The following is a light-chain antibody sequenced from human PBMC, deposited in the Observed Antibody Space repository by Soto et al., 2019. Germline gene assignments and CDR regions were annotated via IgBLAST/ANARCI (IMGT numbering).Light chain of an antibody. Sequence: AIRMTQSPSSFSASTGDRVTITCRASQGISSYLAWYQQKPGKAPKLLIYAASTLQSGVPSRFSGSGSGKDFTLTISCLQSEDFATYYCQQYYSYPLTFCGGTKVEIK. V-gene: IGKV1-8*01. CDR1: QGISSY. CDR2: AAS. J-gene: IGKJ4*01. CDR3: QQYYSYPLT.